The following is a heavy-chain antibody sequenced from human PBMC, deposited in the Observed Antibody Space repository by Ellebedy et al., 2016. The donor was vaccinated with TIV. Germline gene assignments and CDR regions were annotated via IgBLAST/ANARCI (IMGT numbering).Heavy chain of an antibody. V-gene: IGHV3-11*06. CDR1: GFTFSDYY. CDR2: ISSSSSYT. Sequence: PGGSLRLSCAASGFTFSDYYMSWIRQAQGKGLEWVSYISSSSSYTNYADSVKGRFTISRDNAKNSLYLQMNSLRAEDTAVYYCARDSGYDEGGGDYWGQGTLVTVSS. D-gene: IGHD5-12*01. CDR3: ARDSGYDEGGGDY. J-gene: IGHJ4*02.